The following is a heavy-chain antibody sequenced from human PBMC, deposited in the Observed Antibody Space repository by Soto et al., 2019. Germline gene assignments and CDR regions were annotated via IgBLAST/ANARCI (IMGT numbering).Heavy chain of an antibody. Sequence: QVQLVQSGAEVKKPGASVKVSCKASGYTFTNYAMHWVRQAPGQRLEWMGWIHAGNGNTKYSQKFQGRVTITRDTSASTAYMELSSLRSEDTAVYYCAGASPNVRGSDPPEYFQYWGQGTLVTVSS. CDR2: IHAGNGNT. CDR3: AGASPNVRGSDPPEYFQY. CDR1: GYTFTNYA. J-gene: IGHJ1*01. V-gene: IGHV1-3*01. D-gene: IGHD2-21*02.